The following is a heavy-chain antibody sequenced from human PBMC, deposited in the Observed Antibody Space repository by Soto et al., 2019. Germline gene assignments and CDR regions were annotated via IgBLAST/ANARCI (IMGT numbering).Heavy chain of an antibody. CDR3: ARETVAGTTGFDY. CDR1: GYTFTSYG. Sequence: QVQLVQSGAEVKKPGASVKVSCKDSGYTFTSYGISWVRQAPGQGLEWMGWISAYNGTTNYAQKLQGRVTMTTDTATRTAYMALRSLRSDDTAVYYCARETVAGTTGFDYLGQGTLVTVSS. D-gene: IGHD6-19*01. J-gene: IGHJ4*02. V-gene: IGHV1-18*01. CDR2: ISAYNGTT.